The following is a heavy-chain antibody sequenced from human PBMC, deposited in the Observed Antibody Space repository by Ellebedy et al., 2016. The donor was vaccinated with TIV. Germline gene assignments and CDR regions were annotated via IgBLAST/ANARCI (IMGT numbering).Heavy chain of an antibody. CDR3: AKDLHYYGMDV. Sequence: GESLKISCAASGFTFSSYFMNWVRQAPGKGPEWVASISYVDGTTQYAVSVRGRFTISRDDSENTLYLQMNSLRAEDTALYYCAKDLHYYGMDVWGQGTTVTVSS. CDR1: GFTFSSYF. CDR2: ISYVDGTT. J-gene: IGHJ6*02. V-gene: IGHV3-23*01.